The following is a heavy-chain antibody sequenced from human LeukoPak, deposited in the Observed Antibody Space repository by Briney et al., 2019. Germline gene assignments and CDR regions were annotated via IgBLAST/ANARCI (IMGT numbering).Heavy chain of an antibody. Sequence: GGSLRLSCAASGYTFSSYGMHWVRQAPGKGLEWVAVISYDGSNKYYADSVKGRFTISRDNSKNTLYLQMNSLRAEDTAVYYCARVYLSSSSGLRYFDYWGQGTLVTVSS. CDR1: GYTFSSYG. J-gene: IGHJ4*02. D-gene: IGHD6-6*01. CDR2: ISYDGSNK. V-gene: IGHV3-30*03. CDR3: ARVYLSSSSGLRYFDY.